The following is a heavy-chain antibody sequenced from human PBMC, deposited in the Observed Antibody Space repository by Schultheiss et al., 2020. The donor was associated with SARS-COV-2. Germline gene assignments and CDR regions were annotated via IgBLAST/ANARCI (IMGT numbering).Heavy chain of an antibody. CDR2: INHSGST. J-gene: IGHJ5*02. V-gene: IGHV4-39*07. D-gene: IGHD3-3*01. CDR3: AAFHYDFWSGTGGDNWFDP. Sequence: SETLSLTCTVSGGSISSSSYYWGWIRQPPGKGLEWIGEINHSGSTNYNPSLKSRVTISVDTSKNQFSLKLSSVTAADTAVYYCAAFHYDFWSGTGGDNWFDPWGQGTLVTVSS. CDR1: GGSISSSSYY.